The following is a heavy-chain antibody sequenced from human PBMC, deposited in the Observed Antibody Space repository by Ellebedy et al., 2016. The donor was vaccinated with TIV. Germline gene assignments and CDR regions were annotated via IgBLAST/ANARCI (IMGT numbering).Heavy chain of an antibody. V-gene: IGHV4-4*07. D-gene: IGHD3-9*01. Sequence: MPSETLSLTCTVSGGSISSRCWSRIRRPAGKGLEWIGRICASGSTNNNPSLKSRVIMLVDTSKNQFSLRLRSVTAADTAIYYCARENFDWLYGWFDPWGQGTLVTVSS. J-gene: IGHJ5*02. CDR2: ICASGST. CDR1: GGSISSRC. CDR3: ARENFDWLYGWFDP.